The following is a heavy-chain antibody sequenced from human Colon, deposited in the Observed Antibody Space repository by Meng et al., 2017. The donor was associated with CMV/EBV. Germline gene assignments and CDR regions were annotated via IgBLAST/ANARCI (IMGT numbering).Heavy chain of an antibody. V-gene: IGHV3-23*03. J-gene: IGHJ5*02. D-gene: IGHD3-3*01. CDR1: GFTFSSYA. CDR3: ARDFWSGSSPFDP. Sequence: GGSLRLSCAASGFTFSSYAMSWVRQAPGKGLEWVSVIYSGGSSTYYADYVKGRFTISRDNSKNTLYLQMNSLRAEDTAVYYCARDFWSGSSPFDPWGQGTLVTVSS. CDR2: IYSGGSST.